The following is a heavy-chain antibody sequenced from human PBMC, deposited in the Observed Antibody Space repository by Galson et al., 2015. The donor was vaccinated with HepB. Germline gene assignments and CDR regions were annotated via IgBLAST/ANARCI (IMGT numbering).Heavy chain of an antibody. CDR2: ISSNGGST. D-gene: IGHD2-15*01. Sequence: SLRLSCAASGFTFSSYAMHWVRQAPGEGLEYVSAISSNGGSTYYADSVKGRFTISRDNSKNTLYLQMSSLRAEDTAVYYCVKGSGYCSGGSCPWFDPWGQGTLVTVSS. CDR1: GFTFSSYA. CDR3: VKGSGYCSGGSCPWFDP. J-gene: IGHJ5*02. V-gene: IGHV3-64D*06.